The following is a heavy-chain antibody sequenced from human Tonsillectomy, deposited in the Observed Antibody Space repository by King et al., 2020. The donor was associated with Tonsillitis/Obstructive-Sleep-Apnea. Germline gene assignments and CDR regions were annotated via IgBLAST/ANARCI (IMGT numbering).Heavy chain of an antibody. CDR3: ARIPDCSSTSCWVHFDY. V-gene: IGHV2-26*01. D-gene: IGHD2-2*01. Sequence: TLKESGPVLVKPTETLTLTCSVSGFSLSNARMGVSWIRQPPGKALEWLAHIFSNDEKSYSTSLKSRLTISKDTSKSQVVLTMTNMDTVDTATYYCARIPDCSSTSCWVHFDYWGQGTLVTVSS. J-gene: IGHJ4*02. CDR2: IFSNDEK. CDR1: GFSLSNARMG.